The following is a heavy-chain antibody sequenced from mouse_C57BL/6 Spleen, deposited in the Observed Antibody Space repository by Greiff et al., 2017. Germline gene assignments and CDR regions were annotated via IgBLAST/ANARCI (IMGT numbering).Heavy chain of an antibody. V-gene: IGHV1-55*01. CDR1: GYTFTGYW. CDR2: IYPGSGST. D-gene: IGHD2-3*01. J-gene: IGHJ2*01. CDR3: ARIYDGLYYLDY. Sequence: QVQLQQPGAELVKPGASVKMSCKASGYTFTGYWITWVKQRPGQGLEWIGDIYPGSGSTNYNEKFKSKATLTVDTSSSTAYMQLSSLTSEDSAVYYVARIYDGLYYLDYWGQGTTLTVSS.